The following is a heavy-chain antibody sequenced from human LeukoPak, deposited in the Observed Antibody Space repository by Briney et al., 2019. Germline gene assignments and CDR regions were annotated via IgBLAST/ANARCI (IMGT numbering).Heavy chain of an antibody. CDR1: GGSFSGYY. V-gene: IGHV4-34*01. CDR3: ASPRDCSGGSCYGWFDP. CDR2: INHSGST. J-gene: IGHJ5*02. Sequence: SETLSLTCAVYGGSFSGYYWSWIRQPPGKELEWIGEINHSGSTNYNPSLKSRVTISVDTSKNQFSLKLSSVTAADTAVYYCASPRDCSGGSCYGWFDPWGQGTLVTVSS. D-gene: IGHD2-15*01.